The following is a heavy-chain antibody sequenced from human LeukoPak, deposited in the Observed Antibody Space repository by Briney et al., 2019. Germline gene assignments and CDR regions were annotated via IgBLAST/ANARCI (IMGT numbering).Heavy chain of an antibody. Sequence: PSETLSLTCTVSGGSISSYYWSWIRQPPGKGLEWIGYIYYSGSTNYNPSLKSRVTISVDTSKNQFSLKLSSVTAADTAVYYCARGVWAAAARDYYYYYYMDVWGKGTTVTVSS. CDR2: IYYSGST. CDR3: ARGVWAAAARDYYYYYYMDV. CDR1: GGSISSYY. J-gene: IGHJ6*03. V-gene: IGHV4-59*01. D-gene: IGHD6-13*01.